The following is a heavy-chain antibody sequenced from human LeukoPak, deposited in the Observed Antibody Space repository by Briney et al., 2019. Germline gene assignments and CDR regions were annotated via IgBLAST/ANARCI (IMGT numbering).Heavy chain of an antibody. J-gene: IGHJ4*02. D-gene: IGHD1-26*01. CDR3: VTDANRILGARGTGY. V-gene: IGHV3-15*07. Sequence: GGSLRLSCAASGFDFSGAYMNWVRQAPGKGLEWVGLIKNKHEHQATDYAAPVRERYIITRDDSSSTLFLQMNSLKTEDTAVYYCVTDANRILGARGTGYWGQGILVTVSS. CDR2: IKNKHEHQAT. CDR1: GFDFSGAY.